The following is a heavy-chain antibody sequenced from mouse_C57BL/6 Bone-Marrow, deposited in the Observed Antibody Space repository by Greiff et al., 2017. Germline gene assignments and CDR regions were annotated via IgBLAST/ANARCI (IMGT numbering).Heavy chain of an antibody. CDR2: ITPNYGTT. Sequence: VQLQQSGPELVKPGASVKISCKASGYSFTDYNMNWVKQSNGESLEWIGVITPNYGTTSYNQRFKGKATLTVAQPSSTADMQINSLTSEDSAVYYLARYYSNNYYARDYLGPGPSVTVSS. D-gene: IGHD2-5*01. CDR1: GYSFTDYN. J-gene: IGHJ4*01. V-gene: IGHV1-39*01. CDR3: ARYYSNNYYARDY.